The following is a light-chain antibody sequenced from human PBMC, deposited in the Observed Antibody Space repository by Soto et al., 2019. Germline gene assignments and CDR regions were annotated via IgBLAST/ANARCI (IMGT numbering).Light chain of an antibody. CDR2: EVN. Sequence: QSALTQPPSASGSPGQSVAISCTGTSSDVGGYNYVSWYQQHPGKDPKLMIYEVNKRTSGVPDRFSGSKSGNTASLTVSGLQAEDEDDYYCSSYAGSSNVFGTGTKLTVL. CDR3: SSYAGSSNV. V-gene: IGLV2-8*01. CDR1: SSDVGGYNY. J-gene: IGLJ1*01.